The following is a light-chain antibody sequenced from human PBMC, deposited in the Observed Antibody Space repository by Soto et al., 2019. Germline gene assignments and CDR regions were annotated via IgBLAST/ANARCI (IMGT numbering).Light chain of an antibody. CDR2: EGN. CDR1: SSDVGSYDL. CDR3: CSYAGTSTFGV. J-gene: IGLJ3*02. Sequence: QSVLAQPASVSGSPGQSITISCTGTSSDVGSYDLVSWYQQHPAKAPKLMIYEGNKRPSGVSNRFSGYKSGNTASLTISGLQAEDEADYYCCSYAGTSTFGVFGGGTKLTVL. V-gene: IGLV2-23*03.